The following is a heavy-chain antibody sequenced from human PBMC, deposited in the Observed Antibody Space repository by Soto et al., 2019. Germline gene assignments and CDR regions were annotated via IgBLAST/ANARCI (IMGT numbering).Heavy chain of an antibody. Sequence: LRLSCAASGFTFSSYGVHWVRQAPGKGLEWVAVIWYDGSNKYYADSVKGRFTISRDNSKSTLYLQMNSLRAEDTAVYYCARDGWFGNYGMDVWGQGTTVTVSS. CDR1: GFTFSSYG. D-gene: IGHD3-10*01. J-gene: IGHJ6*02. CDR2: IWYDGSNK. V-gene: IGHV3-33*01. CDR3: ARDGWFGNYGMDV.